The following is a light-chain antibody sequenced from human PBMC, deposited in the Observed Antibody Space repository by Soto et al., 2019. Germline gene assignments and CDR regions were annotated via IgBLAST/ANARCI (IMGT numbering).Light chain of an antibody. CDR3: SIYAGGDSVI. CDR1: SSDVGAYIF. Sequence: QSVLTQPPSASGSPGQSVAISCTGTSSDVGAYIFVSWYQQHPGKAPKLIIYEVNKRPSGVPDRFSGSKSGNTASLTVSGLQAEDEADYYCSIYAGGDSVIFGGGTQLTVL. CDR2: EVN. J-gene: IGLJ2*01. V-gene: IGLV2-8*01.